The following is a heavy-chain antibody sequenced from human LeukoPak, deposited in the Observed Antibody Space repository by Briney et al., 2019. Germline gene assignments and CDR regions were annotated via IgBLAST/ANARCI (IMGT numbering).Heavy chain of an antibody. CDR1: GGSISSGGYY. D-gene: IGHD4-23*01. CDR2: LHSSGST. Sequence: PSETLSLTCTASGGSISSGGYYWTWIRQHPGKGLEWIGCLHSSGSTSYNPSLKSRPFISVGTSKNQFSLRLPSVTAADTAVYYCARDRGDYGGNPGYFDYWGQGTLVTVSS. V-gene: IGHV4-31*03. CDR3: ARDRGDYGGNPGYFDY. J-gene: IGHJ4*02.